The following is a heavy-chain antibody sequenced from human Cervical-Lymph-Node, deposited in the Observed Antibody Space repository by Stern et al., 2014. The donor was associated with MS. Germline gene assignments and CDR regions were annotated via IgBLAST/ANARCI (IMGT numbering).Heavy chain of an antibody. V-gene: IGHV1-2*02. CDR1: GYTFSAYY. Sequence: QVQLVESGAEVKKPGASVTVSCKASGYTFSAYYLHWVRQAPGPGLAWMGWVNPNSGGTSYAPKFHGRVTMTRDTSTSTAFMELSRLTSDDTAIYYCARGPNEHWGGHYNSHAMDVWGQGTTVTVSS. D-gene: IGHD2-21*01. J-gene: IGHJ6*02. CDR2: VNPNSGGT. CDR3: ARGPNEHWGGHYNSHAMDV.